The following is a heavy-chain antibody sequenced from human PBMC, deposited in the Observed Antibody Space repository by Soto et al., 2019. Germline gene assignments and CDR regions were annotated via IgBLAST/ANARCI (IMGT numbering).Heavy chain of an antibody. D-gene: IGHD5-18*01. Sequence: KASETLSLTCTVSGGSISSGGYYWSWIRQHPGKGLEWIGYIYYSGSTYYNPSLKSRVTISVDTSKNQFSLKLSSVTAADTAVYYCARDQKIQGYNWFDPWGQGTLVTVSS. CDR3: ARDQKIQGYNWFDP. CDR1: GGSISSGGYY. J-gene: IGHJ5*02. CDR2: IYYSGST. V-gene: IGHV4-31*03.